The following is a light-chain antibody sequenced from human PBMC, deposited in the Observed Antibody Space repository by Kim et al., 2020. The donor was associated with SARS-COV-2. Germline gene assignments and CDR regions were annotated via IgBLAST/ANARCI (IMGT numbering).Light chain of an antibody. CDR1: LLAKKY. V-gene: IGLV3-27*01. Sequence: SVSPGQTARITCSGELLAKKYARWFQQKPGQAPALVIYKDSERPSGIPERFSGSRSGTIATLTISGAQVEDEGDYYCYSAADNNVVFGGGTQLTVL. CDR2: KDS. CDR3: YSAADNNVV. J-gene: IGLJ2*01.